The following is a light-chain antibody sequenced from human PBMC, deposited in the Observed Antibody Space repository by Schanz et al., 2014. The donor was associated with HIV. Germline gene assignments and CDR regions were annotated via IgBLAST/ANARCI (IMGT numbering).Light chain of an antibody. Sequence: QSALTQPASVSGSPGQSLTISCTGTSSDIGAYSYVSWYQHHPGKAPKLMIYDVNYRPSGVSSRFSGSKSGNTASLTISGLQAEDEADYYCTSYTRSSTYVFGTGTKLTVL. V-gene: IGLV2-14*03. J-gene: IGLJ1*01. CDR3: TSYTRSSTYV. CDR1: SSDIGAYSY. CDR2: DVN.